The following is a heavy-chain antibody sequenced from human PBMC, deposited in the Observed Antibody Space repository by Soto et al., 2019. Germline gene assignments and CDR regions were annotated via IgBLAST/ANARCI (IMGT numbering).Heavy chain of an antibody. J-gene: IGHJ4*02. Sequence: PSETLSLTCTVSGGSISSGGYYWSWIRQHPGKGLEWIGYIYYSGSTYCNPSLKSRVTISVDTSKNQFSLKLSSVTAADTAVYYCARSRGSGYYVGEFDYWGQGNLVTVSS. D-gene: IGHD3-3*01. CDR1: GGSISSGGYY. CDR3: ARSRGSGYYVGEFDY. CDR2: IYYSGST. V-gene: IGHV4-31*03.